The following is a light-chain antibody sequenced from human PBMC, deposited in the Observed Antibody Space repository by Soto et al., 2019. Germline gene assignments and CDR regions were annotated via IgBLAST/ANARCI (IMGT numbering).Light chain of an antibody. V-gene: IGKV1-5*01. CDR3: KKYNSYSIT. J-gene: IGKJ5*01. CDR1: QNISTW. CDR2: DAS. Sequence: DIQMIQSLSTLSASVGDSLTITCRASQNISTWLAWFQQKPGKAPNLLIYDASSLQSGVPSRFSGSGSGTQFTLTISSLQPDDFATYFCKKYNSYSITFGQGTRLEI.